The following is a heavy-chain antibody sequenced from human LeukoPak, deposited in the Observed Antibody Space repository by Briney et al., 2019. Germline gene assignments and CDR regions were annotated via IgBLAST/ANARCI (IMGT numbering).Heavy chain of an antibody. J-gene: IGHJ6*02. Sequence: SETLSLTCTVSGGSISGGNYYWSWIRQPPGKGLEWIGYIYYSGSTYYNPSLKTRVTISVDTSRYQFSLKLSSVTAADTDVYYCARDERYCSGGSYSNNYYYYGMDVWGQGTTVTVSS. CDR3: ARDERYCSGGSYSNNYYYYGMDV. CDR2: IYYSGST. CDR1: GGSISGGNYY. D-gene: IGHD2-15*01. V-gene: IGHV4-30-4*01.